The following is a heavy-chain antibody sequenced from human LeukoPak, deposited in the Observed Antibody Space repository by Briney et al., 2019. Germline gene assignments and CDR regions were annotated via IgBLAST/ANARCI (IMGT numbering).Heavy chain of an antibody. CDR1: GGTFSSYA. V-gene: IGHV1-69*13. CDR3: ARGGRKTRPRNAFDI. Sequence: ASVKVSCKASGGTFSSYAISWVRQAPGQGLEWMGGIIPIFGTANYAQKFQGRVTITADESTSTAYMELSSLRSEDTAVYYCARGGRKTRPRNAFDIRGQGTMVTVSS. D-gene: IGHD1-26*01. CDR2: IIPIFGTA. J-gene: IGHJ3*02.